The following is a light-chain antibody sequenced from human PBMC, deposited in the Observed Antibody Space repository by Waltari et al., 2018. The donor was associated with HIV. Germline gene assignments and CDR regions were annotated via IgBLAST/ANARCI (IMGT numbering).Light chain of an antibody. V-gene: IGKV1-9*01. J-gene: IGKJ5*01. CDR2: TAS. CDR3: QHLKTYPIT. CDR1: QDISRL. Sequence: DIQLTQSPSFLSASIGDRVTITCRASQDISRLLAWYHQKPGKPPKLLIYTASTLQSGVPSRFSGSGSGTEFTLTISSLEPEDFATYFCQHLKTYPITFGQGTRLDIE.